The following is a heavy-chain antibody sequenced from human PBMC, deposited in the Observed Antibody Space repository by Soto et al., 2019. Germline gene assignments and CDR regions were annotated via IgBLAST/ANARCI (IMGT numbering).Heavy chain of an antibody. V-gene: IGHV3-33*01. Sequence: GGSLRLSCAASGFTFSSYGMHWVRQAPGKGLEWVAVIWYDGSNKYYADSVKGRFTISRDNSKNTLYLQMNSLRAEDTAVYYCAREYCSGGSCYPTDDYYHYYYMDVWGKGTTVTVSS. CDR2: IWYDGSNK. J-gene: IGHJ6*03. D-gene: IGHD2-15*01. CDR3: AREYCSGGSCYPTDDYYHYYYMDV. CDR1: GFTFSSYG.